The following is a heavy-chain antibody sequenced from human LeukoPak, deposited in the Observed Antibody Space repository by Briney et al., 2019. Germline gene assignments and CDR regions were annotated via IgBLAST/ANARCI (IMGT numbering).Heavy chain of an antibody. CDR1: GGSISSYY. Sequence: SETLSLTCTVSGGSISSYYWGWIRQPPGKGLEWIGSIYYSGSTYYNPSLKSRVTISVDTSKNQFSLKLSSVTAADTAVYYCARGPPPAALLYYFDYWGQGTLVTVSS. V-gene: IGHV4-39*07. CDR3: ARGPPPAALLYYFDY. J-gene: IGHJ4*02. D-gene: IGHD2-2*01. CDR2: IYYSGST.